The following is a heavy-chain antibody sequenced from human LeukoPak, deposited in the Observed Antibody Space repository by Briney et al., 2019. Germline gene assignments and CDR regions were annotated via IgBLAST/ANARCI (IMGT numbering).Heavy chain of an antibody. V-gene: IGHV3-7*01. D-gene: IGHD1-26*01. CDR2: IKQDGSEK. J-gene: IGHJ4*02. Sequence: GGSLRLSCAASGFTFSSYWMSWVRQAPGKGLEWVANIKQDGSEKYYVDSVKGRFTISRDNAKNSLYLQMNSLRAEDTAVYYCARDRSSGSYSEEHFDYWGQGTLVTVSS. CDR1: GFTFSSYW. CDR3: ARDRSSGSYSEEHFDY.